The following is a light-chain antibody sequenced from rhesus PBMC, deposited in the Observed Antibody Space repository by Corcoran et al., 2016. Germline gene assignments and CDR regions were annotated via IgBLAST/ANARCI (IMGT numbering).Light chain of an antibody. J-gene: IGKJ3*01. Sequence: DIVMTQTPLSLPVTPGEPASISCRSRQSVPDSDAYTHLHWYPQKPGQSPQLLISLVPNRASGVPDRFRGSGSGTYFTLKISRVAAEDVGVYSCMPTLQAPFAFGPGAKLDV. V-gene: IGKV2-78*01. CDR2: LVP. CDR3: MPTLQAPFA. CDR1: QSVPDSDAYTH.